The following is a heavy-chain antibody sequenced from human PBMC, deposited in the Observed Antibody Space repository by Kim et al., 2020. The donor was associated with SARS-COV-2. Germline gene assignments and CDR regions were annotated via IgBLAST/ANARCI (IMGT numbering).Heavy chain of an antibody. CDR2: IKSKTDGGTT. D-gene: IGHD2-21*01. V-gene: IGHV3-15*01. Sequence: GGSLRLSCAASGFTFSNAWMSWVRQAPGKGLEWVGRIKSKTDGGTTDYAAPVKGRFTISRDDSKNTLYLQMNSLKTEDTAVYYCTTELGGGDCYLGLSCINYWGQGTLVTVSS. CDR1: GFTFSNAW. CDR3: TTELGGGDCYLGLSCINY. J-gene: IGHJ4*02.